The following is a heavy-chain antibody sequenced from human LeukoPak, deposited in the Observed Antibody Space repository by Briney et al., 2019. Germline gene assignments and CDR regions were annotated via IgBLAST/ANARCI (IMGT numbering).Heavy chain of an antibody. CDR1: GFTFSDYS. CDR3: ARSFRGNSFQH. Sequence: GGSLRLSCAASGFTFSDYSMNWVRQAPGKGLEWVSYIGSSGSTIYYADSVKGRFTISRDNAKNSLYLQMNSLRAEDTAVYYCARSFRGNSFQHWGQGTLVTVSS. D-gene: IGHD4-23*01. V-gene: IGHV3-11*04. CDR2: IGSSGSTI. J-gene: IGHJ1*01.